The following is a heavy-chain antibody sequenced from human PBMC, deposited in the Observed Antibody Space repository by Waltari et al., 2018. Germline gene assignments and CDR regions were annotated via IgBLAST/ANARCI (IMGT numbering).Heavy chain of an antibody. V-gene: IGHV4-34*01. CDR2: INHSGST. CDR1: GGSFSAYY. D-gene: IGHD3-10*01. CDR3: ASGVLWFGEFYFDY. Sequence: QVQLQQSGAGLLKPSATLSLTCALSGGSFSAYYCSSPRHPPGKGLEWIGEINHSGSTNYNPSLKSRVTISVDTSKNQFSLKLSSVTAADTAVYYCASGVLWFGEFYFDYWGQGTLVTVSS. J-gene: IGHJ4*02.